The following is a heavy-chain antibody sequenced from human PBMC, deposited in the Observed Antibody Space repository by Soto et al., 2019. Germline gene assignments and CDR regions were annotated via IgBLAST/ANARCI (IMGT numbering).Heavy chain of an antibody. CDR2: ISSSSSYI. J-gene: IGHJ6*03. V-gene: IGHV3-21*01. Sequence: PGGSLRHSCAASGVTFSSYSMNWVRQAPGKGLEWVSSISSSSSYIYYADSVKGRFTISRDNAKNSLYLQMNSLRAEDTAVYYCARLGVPPNYYMDVWGKGTTVTVSS. D-gene: IGHD1-26*01. CDR3: ARLGVPPNYYMDV. CDR1: GVTFSSYS.